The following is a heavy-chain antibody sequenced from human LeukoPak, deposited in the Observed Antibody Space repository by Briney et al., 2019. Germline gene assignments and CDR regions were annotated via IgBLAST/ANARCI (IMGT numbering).Heavy chain of an antibody. CDR3: ARGRRTGHIYYYDSSGPGGY. D-gene: IGHD3-22*01. Sequence: PSETLSLTCAVYGGSFSGYYWSWIRQPPGKGLEWIGEINHSGSTNYNPSLKSRVTISVDTSKNQFSLKLSSVTAADTAVYYCARGRRTGHIYYYDSSGPGGYWGQGTLVTVSS. CDR1: GGSFSGYY. J-gene: IGHJ4*02. CDR2: INHSGST. V-gene: IGHV4-34*01.